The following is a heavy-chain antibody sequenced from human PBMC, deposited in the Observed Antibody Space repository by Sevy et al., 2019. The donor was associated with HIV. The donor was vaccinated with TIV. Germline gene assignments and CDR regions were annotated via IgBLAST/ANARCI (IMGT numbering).Heavy chain of an antibody. CDR3: ARAPTAPNGMYV. D-gene: IGHD1-1*01. CDR2: LYYSGVT. J-gene: IGHJ6*02. V-gene: IGHV4-59*01. CDR1: GDSIDSNY. Sequence: SETLSLTCTVSGDSIDSNYWNWIRQPPGKGLEWIGYLYYSGVTNYNPSLKSRVTISVDTSKNQFSLKLRSVTAADTAVYYCARAPTAPNGMYVWGQGTTVTVSS.